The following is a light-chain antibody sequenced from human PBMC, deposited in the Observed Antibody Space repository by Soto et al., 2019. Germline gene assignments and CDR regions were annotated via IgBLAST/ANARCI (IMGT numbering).Light chain of an antibody. Sequence: QSALTQPRSVSGSPGQAVTISCTGTSSDVGGYNFVSWYQHHPGKAPRLMIFDVTKRPSGVPYRFSGSKSGNTASLTISGPQADDEADYFCCSYAGSFPQFGGGTKLTVL. CDR2: DVT. J-gene: IGLJ3*02. V-gene: IGLV2-11*01. CDR3: CSYAGSFPQ. CDR1: SSDVGGYNF.